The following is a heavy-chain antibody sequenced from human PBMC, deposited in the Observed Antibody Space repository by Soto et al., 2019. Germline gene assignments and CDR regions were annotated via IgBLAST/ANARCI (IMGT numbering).Heavy chain of an antibody. CDR3: ARYPTMTDYFFHGMDV. CDR1: GYTFTNYW. Sequence: AGESLKISCKGSGYTFTNYWIAWVRQIPGKGLEWMGIIYPGDSDTRYSPSFQGQVTISADRSISTAYLQWSSLKASDTGMYYCARYPTMTDYFFHGMDVWGQGTTVTVSS. V-gene: IGHV5-51*01. D-gene: IGHD4-17*01. J-gene: IGHJ6*02. CDR2: IYPGDSDT.